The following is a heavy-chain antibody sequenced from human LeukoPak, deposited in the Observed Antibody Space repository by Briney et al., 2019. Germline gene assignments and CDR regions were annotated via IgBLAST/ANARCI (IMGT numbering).Heavy chain of an antibody. V-gene: IGHV1-8*01. J-gene: IGHJ4*02. CDR3: TRNRPLRSRALDY. CDR1: GFTFTNYD. Sequence: GASVKVSCKTSGFTFTNYDSNWVRQAPGQGLEWMGWMNPNSGNTGYAQRFQGRVTMTRNTSISTAFMELSSLTSEDTAVYFCTRNRPLRSRALDYWGQGTLVTVSS. CDR2: MNPNSGNT. D-gene: IGHD1-14*01.